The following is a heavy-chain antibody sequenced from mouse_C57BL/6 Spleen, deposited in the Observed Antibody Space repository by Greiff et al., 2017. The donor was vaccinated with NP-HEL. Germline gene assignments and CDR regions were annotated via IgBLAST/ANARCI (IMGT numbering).Heavy chain of an antibody. V-gene: IGHV1-82*01. D-gene: IGHD1-1*01. Sequence: VQLQQSGPELVKPGASVKISCKASGYAFSSSWMNWVKQRPGKGLEWIGRIYPGDGDTNYNGKFKGKATLTADKSSSTAYMQLSSLTSEDSAVYFCAGNELLRYDAMDYWGQGTSVTVSS. CDR3: AGNELLRYDAMDY. J-gene: IGHJ4*01. CDR1: GYAFSSSW. CDR2: IYPGDGDT.